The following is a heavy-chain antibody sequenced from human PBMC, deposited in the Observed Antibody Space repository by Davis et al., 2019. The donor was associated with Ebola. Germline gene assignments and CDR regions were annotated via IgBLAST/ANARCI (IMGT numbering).Heavy chain of an antibody. V-gene: IGHV3-74*01. D-gene: IGHD1-1*01. CDR1: GFTFSTYW. CDR2: INEDGRTT. CDR3: ARGAQVWKHDYYCLDV. Sequence: PGGSLRLSCKASGFTFSTYWMHWVRQAPGKGLEWVSRINEDGRTTNYAASVKGRSTISRDNAKNTLYLHMNSLRAEDSAVYYCARGAQVWKHDYYCLDVWGKGTTVTVSS. J-gene: IGHJ6*03.